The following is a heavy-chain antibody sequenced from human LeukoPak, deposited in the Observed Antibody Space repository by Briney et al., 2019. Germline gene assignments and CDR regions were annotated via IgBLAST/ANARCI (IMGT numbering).Heavy chain of an antibody. Sequence: SETLSLTCSVSGGSISTSTYYWGWIRQPPGKGLEWIGAIFYSGSDYYNPPLKSRATISVDTSKNQFYLKLSSVSAADTAVYYCATVGYSNCSMDVWGQGTTVTVSS. CDR2: IFYSGSD. J-gene: IGHJ6*02. D-gene: IGHD4-11*01. CDR3: ATVGYSNCSMDV. V-gene: IGHV4-39*01. CDR1: GGSISTSTYY.